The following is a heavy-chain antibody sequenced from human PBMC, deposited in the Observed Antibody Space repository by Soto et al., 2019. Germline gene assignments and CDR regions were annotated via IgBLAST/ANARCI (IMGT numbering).Heavy chain of an antibody. D-gene: IGHD6-13*01. CDR1: GFTFSNAW. CDR2: IKSKTDGGTT. J-gene: IGHJ6*02. Sequence: GGSLRLSCAAPGFTFSNAWMNWVRQAPGKGLEWVGRIKSKTDGGTTDYAAPVKGRFTISRDDSKNTLYLQMNSLKTEDTAVYYCTTDSRSWYGFYYGMDVWGQGTTVTVSS. V-gene: IGHV3-15*07. CDR3: TTDSRSWYGFYYGMDV.